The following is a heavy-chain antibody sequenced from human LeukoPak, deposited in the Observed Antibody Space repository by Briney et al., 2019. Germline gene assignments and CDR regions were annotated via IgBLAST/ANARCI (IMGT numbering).Heavy chain of an antibody. CDR1: GFTFSSYA. J-gene: IGHJ6*03. CDR3: AKDQLAARPTYYYYMDV. V-gene: IGHV3-23*01. D-gene: IGHD6-6*01. CDR2: ISGSGGST. Sequence: GGSLRLSCAASGFTFSSYAMSWVRQAPGKGLEWVSAISGSGGSTYYADSVKGRFTISRDNSKNTLYLQVNSLRAEDTAVYYCAKDQLAARPTYYYYMDVWGKGTTVTVSS.